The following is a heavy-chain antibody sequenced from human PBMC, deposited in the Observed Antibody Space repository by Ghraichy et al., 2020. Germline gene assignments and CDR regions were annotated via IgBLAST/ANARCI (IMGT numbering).Heavy chain of an antibody. D-gene: IGHD3-10*01. CDR2: INHSGST. Sequence: SETLSLTCAVYGGSFSGYYWSWICQSPGKGLEWIGEINHSGSTNYNPSLKSRVTISADMSKNQFSLRLKSVTAADTALYYCARSLPGVNMSDAFDIWGQGTMVTVSS. CDR1: GGSFSGYY. CDR3: ARSLPGVNMSDAFDI. J-gene: IGHJ3*02. V-gene: IGHV4-34*01.